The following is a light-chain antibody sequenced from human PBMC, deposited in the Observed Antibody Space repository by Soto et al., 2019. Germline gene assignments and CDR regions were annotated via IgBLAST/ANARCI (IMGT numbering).Light chain of an antibody. V-gene: IGLV2-8*01. J-gene: IGLJ2*01. CDR2: EVS. CDR1: SSDVGGYNY. CDR3: SSYAGSNNLV. Sequence: QSALTQPPSASGSPGQSVTISCTGTSSDVGGYNYVSWYQQHPGKAPKLMIYEVSKRPSGVPDRFSGFKAGNTASLTVSWPQAEDAADYYCSSYAGSNNLVFGGGTKVTVL.